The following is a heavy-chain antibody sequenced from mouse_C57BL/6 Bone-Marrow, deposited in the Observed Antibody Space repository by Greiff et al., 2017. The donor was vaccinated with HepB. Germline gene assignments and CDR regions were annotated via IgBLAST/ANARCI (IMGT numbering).Heavy chain of an antibody. Sequence: VQLQQSGAELARPGASVKLSCKASGYTFTSYGISWVKQRTGQGLEWIGEIYPRTGNTYYNEKFKGKATLTADKSSSTAYMEHRSLTSEDSAVYFCARSFISTFVASHFDYWGQGTPLTVSS. J-gene: IGHJ2*01. CDR3: ARSFISTFVASHFDY. D-gene: IGHD1-1*01. V-gene: IGHV1-81*01. CDR1: GYTFTSYG. CDR2: IYPRTGNT.